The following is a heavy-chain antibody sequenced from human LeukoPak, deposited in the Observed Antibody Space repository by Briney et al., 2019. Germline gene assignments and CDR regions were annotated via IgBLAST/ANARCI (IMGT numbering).Heavy chain of an antibody. CDR2: VYYSGST. CDR1: GDFITAYY. CDR3: ASNTGTVFDY. J-gene: IGHJ4*02. V-gene: IGHV4-59*01. Sequence: SETLSLTCTVSGDFITAYYWSWIRQPPGKGLEWIGYVYYSGSTEYNPSLRSRVTISLEMSKRQFSLNLTSVTAADTAVYYCASNTGTVFDYWGQGTLVTVSS. D-gene: IGHD7-27*01.